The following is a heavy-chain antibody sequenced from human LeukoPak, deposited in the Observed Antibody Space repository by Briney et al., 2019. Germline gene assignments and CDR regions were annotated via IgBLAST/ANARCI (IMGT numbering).Heavy chain of an antibody. J-gene: IGHJ4*02. CDR2: INHSGST. V-gene: IGHV4-34*01. D-gene: IGHD1-1*01. CDR1: GGPFSGYY. Sequence: PSETLSLTCAVYGGPFSGYYWSWIRQPPGKGLEWIGEINHSGSTNYNPSLKSRVTISVDTSKNQFSLKLSSVTAADTAVYYCATRRGYWGQGTLVTVSS. CDR3: ATRRGY.